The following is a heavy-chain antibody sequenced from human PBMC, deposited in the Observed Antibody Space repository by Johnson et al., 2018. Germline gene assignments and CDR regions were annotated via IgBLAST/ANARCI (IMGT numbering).Heavy chain of an antibody. V-gene: IGHV3-11*04. CDR3: ARDHGSGNNCLDV. D-gene: IGHD3-10*01. CDR1: GFTLSDYH. Sequence: QVQLQESGGALVKXGGSXRLXCEASGFTLSDYHMSWIRQAPGRGPEWVSYISPSGTRIYYADSVKGRFTISRDTSKNSQYPQMDSLRAEDTAVYYCARDHGSGNNCLDVWGKGTTVTVSS. CDR2: ISPSGTRI. J-gene: IGHJ6*04.